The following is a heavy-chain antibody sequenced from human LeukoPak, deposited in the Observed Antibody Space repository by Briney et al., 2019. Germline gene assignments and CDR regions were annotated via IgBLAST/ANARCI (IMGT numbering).Heavy chain of an antibody. Sequence: PGRSLRLSCAASGFTFSTYAMHRVRQAPGKGLEWVAVIAYDGTNKYYRDSVKGRLTISRDNSKNTVYLQMNSLRVEDTAVYYCARDGGSYWGQGTLVTVSS. D-gene: IGHD3-16*01. J-gene: IGHJ4*02. CDR2: IAYDGTNK. CDR3: ARDGGSY. V-gene: IGHV3-30*04. CDR1: GFTFSTYA.